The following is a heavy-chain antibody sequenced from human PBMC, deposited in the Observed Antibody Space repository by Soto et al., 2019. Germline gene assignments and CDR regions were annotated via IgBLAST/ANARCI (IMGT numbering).Heavy chain of an antibody. V-gene: IGHV4-28*01. CDR2: IYYSGST. CDR1: GYSIRSSNW. J-gene: IGHJ6*02. D-gene: IGHD3-3*01. Sequence: QVQLQESGPGLVKPSDTLSLTCAVSGYSIRSSNWWGWIRQPPGKGLEWIGYIYYSGSTYYNPSLKRRVPMSVDTSKNQCSLKLSSVTAVDTAVYYCARNGVGFLAYMYVWGQGTTVTVSS. CDR3: ARNGVGFLAYMYV.